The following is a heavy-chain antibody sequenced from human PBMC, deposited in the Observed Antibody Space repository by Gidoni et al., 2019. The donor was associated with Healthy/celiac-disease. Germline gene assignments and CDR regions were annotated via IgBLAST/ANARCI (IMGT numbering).Heavy chain of an antibody. J-gene: IGHJ6*02. Sequence: QVQLVQSGAEVTKPGASVKVSCKASGYTFTSYGISWVRQAPGQGLEWMGWITAYNGNTNYAQKLQGRVTMTTDTSTSTAYMELRSLRSDDTAVYYCARVDIVVVPAAEGGDPYYYGMDVWGQGTTVTVSS. CDR3: ARVDIVVVPAAEGGDPYYYGMDV. D-gene: IGHD2-2*03. V-gene: IGHV1-18*01. CDR2: ITAYNGNT. CDR1: GYTFTSYG.